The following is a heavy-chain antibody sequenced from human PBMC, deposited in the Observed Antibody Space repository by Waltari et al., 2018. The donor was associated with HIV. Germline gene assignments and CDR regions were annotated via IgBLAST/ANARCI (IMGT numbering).Heavy chain of an antibody. CDR2: IIPRPGKP. D-gene: IGHD3-22*01. CDR3: ARDGDHDSSGYLAS. Sequence: QVQLVQSGAEVKKPGSSLKVSCKASGGTFTSWVRQAPGQGVQWMGGIIPRPGKPSYAQNFQGRVSITADEVTSTVYLELTSLRSDDTAVDFCARDGDHDSSGYLASWGQGALVTVSS. CDR1: GGTFTS. V-gene: IGHV1-69*11. J-gene: IGHJ4*02.